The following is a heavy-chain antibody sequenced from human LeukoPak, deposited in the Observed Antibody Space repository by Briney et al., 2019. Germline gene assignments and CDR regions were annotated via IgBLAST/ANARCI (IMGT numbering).Heavy chain of an antibody. CDR3: ARDKVGGSMAGSNFDY. Sequence: GGSLRLSCAASGLTFSSYWMSWVRQAPGKGLEWVANIKQDGSEKNYVDSVKGRFTISRDNAKNSLFLQMNSLRGEDTAVYYCARDKVGGSMAGSNFDYWGQGTLVTVSS. J-gene: IGHJ4*02. V-gene: IGHV3-7*01. D-gene: IGHD6-19*01. CDR2: IKQDGSEK. CDR1: GLTFSSYW.